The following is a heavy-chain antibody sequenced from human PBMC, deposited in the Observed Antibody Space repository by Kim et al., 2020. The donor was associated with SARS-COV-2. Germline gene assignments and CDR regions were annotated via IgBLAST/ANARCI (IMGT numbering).Heavy chain of an antibody. J-gene: IGHJ4*02. CDR3: ARLLGATDYFDS. CDR1: GGSMNSYS. D-gene: IGHD1-26*01. CDR2: VRDSGST. Sequence: SETLSLTCNVSGGSMNSYSWTWIRQPPGKGLEWIGYVRDSGSTNYSPSLRSRVTISVDTSKKFFSLDLRSVTAADTAVYYCARLLGATDYFDSWGRGTLV. V-gene: IGHV4-59*13.